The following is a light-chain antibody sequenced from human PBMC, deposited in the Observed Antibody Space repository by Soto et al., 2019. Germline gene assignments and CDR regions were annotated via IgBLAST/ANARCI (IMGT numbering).Light chain of an antibody. V-gene: IGKV4-1*01. CDR3: HQYYSTPLT. J-gene: IGKJ4*02. Sequence: DIVITHSPDSLSLSLCEMAAIDCKSSRSLLHSSNYLSCYQQKPGQPPKRLIYWASTREFGVPDRFSGSGSGTEFSLTISSLQAEDVAVYYCHQYYSTPLTFGGGTKVDIK. CDR1: RSLLHSSNY. CDR2: WAS.